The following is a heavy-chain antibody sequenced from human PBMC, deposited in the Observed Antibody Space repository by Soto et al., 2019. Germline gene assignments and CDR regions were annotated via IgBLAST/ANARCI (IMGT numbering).Heavy chain of an antibody. CDR1: CGSIIGGDYY. Sequence: SDTVSLTFTFSCGSIIGGDYYWSWIRQPPGNGLELILYIYYSGSTYYNPSLKSRVTISVDTSKNQFSLKLSSVTAADTAVYYCARDTPPKYYDFWSGYPIGMDVWGQGTTVTVSS. D-gene: IGHD3-3*01. CDR3: ARDTPPKYYDFWSGYPIGMDV. CDR2: IYYSGST. V-gene: IGHV4-30-4*02. J-gene: IGHJ6*02.